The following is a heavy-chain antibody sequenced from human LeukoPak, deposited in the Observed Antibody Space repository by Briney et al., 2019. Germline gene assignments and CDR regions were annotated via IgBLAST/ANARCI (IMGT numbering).Heavy chain of an antibody. CDR2: IYSGGST. Sequence: QPGGSLRLSCAASGFTVSSNYMSWVRQAPGKGLEWVSVIYSGGSTYYADSVKGRFTISRDNSKNTLYLQMNSLRAEDTAVYYCARANSSGWGTYFDYWGQGTLVTVSS. D-gene: IGHD6-19*01. CDR3: ARANSSGWGTYFDY. J-gene: IGHJ4*02. V-gene: IGHV3-53*01. CDR1: GFTVSSNY.